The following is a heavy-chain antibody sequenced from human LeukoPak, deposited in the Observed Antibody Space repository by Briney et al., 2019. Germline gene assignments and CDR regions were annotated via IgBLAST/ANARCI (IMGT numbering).Heavy chain of an antibody. CDR2: ISGSGGST. Sequence: GGSLRLSCAASGFTFNSYAMSWVRQAPGKGLEWVSAISGSGGSTYYADSVKDRFTISRDNSKNTLYLQMNSLRAEDTALYYCSTGYSSTWGWGQGTLVTVSS. D-gene: IGHD6-13*01. CDR1: GFTFNSYA. CDR3: STGYSSTWG. J-gene: IGHJ4*02. V-gene: IGHV3-23*01.